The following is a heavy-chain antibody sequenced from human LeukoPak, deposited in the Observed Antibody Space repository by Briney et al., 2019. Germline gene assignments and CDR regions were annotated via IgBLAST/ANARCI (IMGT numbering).Heavy chain of an antibody. CDR1: GFTFSTFA. J-gene: IGHJ4*02. CDR2: IFDENNK. CDR3: ARDPIAAAPDYFDY. D-gene: IGHD6-6*01. Sequence: PGGSLRLSCEASGFTFSTFAMHWVRQAPGKGPEWVAVIFDENNKFHADSVKGRFTISRDNSKNTLYLQMNSLRTEDTAVYYCARDPIAAAPDYFDYWGKGTLVTVSS. V-gene: IGHV3-30*04.